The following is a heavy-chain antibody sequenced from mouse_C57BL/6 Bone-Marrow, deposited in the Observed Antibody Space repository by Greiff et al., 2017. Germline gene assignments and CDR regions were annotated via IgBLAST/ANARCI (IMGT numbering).Heavy chain of an antibody. CDR3: ARRGRVMGYFDY. V-gene: IGHV5-6*01. Sequence: VQLKESGGDLVKPGGSLKLSCAASGFTFSSYGMSWVRQTPDKRLEWVATISSGGSYTYYPDSVKGRFTISRDNAKNTLYLQMSRLKSEDTAMSYCARRGRVMGYFDYWGQGTTLTVSS. J-gene: IGHJ2*01. D-gene: IGHD1-1*02. CDR2: ISSGGSYT. CDR1: GFTFSSYG.